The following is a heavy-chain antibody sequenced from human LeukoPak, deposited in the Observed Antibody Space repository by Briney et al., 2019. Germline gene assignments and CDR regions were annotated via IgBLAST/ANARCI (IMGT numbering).Heavy chain of an antibody. D-gene: IGHD2-15*01. J-gene: IGHJ4*02. CDR1: GFSLSTSGVG. CDR3: VRGGRLLDY. V-gene: IGHV2-5*02. CDR2: IYWDDDK. Sequence: SGPTLVKPTQTLTLTCTFSGFSLSTSGVGVGWIRQPPGKALEWLALIYWDDDKRYSPSLKSRLTITKDTSKNQVVLTMTNMGPVDTATYYCVRGGRLLDYWGQGTLVTVSS.